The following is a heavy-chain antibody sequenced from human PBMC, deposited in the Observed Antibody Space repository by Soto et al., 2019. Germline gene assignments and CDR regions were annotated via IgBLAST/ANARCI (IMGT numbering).Heavy chain of an antibody. Sequence: SVKVSCKTSGYTPTNYDIGWVRQAPGQGLEYMGWISAYNGNTNYARKLQDRVTLTTDTSTRTAYMELRSLQSDDTAIYYCARGLYRRGTYYAFDNWGQGTLVTVSS. D-gene: IGHD1-26*01. CDR1: GYTPTNYD. J-gene: IGHJ4*02. CDR2: ISAYNGNT. V-gene: IGHV1-18*01. CDR3: ARGLYRRGTYYAFDN.